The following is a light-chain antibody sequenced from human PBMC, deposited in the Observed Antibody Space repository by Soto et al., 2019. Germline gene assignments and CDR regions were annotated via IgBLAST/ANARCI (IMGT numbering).Light chain of an antibody. CDR1: SGHSSLA. CDR2: LNSDGSH. J-gene: IGLJ2*01. Sequence: QLVLTQSPSASASLGATVKVTCTLSSGHSSLAIAWHQQQPEKAPRYLMKLNSDGSHRKGDGIPDRFSGSSSGAERYLTISSLQSEDEADYYCQTWGTGTVVFGGGTKLT. V-gene: IGLV4-69*01. CDR3: QTWGTGTVV.